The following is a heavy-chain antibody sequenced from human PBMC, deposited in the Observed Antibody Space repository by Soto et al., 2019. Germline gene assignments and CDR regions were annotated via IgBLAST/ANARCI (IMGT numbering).Heavy chain of an antibody. CDR3: AHRILRTVFGLVTTTATYFDF. Sequence: QITLNESGPTVVKPAETHTLTCTFSRFSLTTSGVGVGWIRQSPGKAPAWLALILWDDDKRYSASLKSRLTITKDTSKNQVGLTRDSVDSADTATSYCAHRILRTVFGLVTTTATYFDFWGQGTPVVVSS. CDR1: RFSLTTSGVG. V-gene: IGHV2-5*02. CDR2: ILWDDDK. J-gene: IGHJ4*02. D-gene: IGHD3-3*01.